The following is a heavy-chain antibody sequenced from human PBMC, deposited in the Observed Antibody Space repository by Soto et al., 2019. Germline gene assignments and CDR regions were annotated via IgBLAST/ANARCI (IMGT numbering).Heavy chain of an antibody. D-gene: IGHD3-3*01. Sequence: GESLKISCKGSGYTFTSYWIGWVRLMPGKGLEWMGFMFPGDSDARYSPSFQGQVTISADKSISTAYLHWTSLKASDTAMYYYARLFDFGPYAMDVWGQGTTVTVSS. CDR3: ARLFDFGPYAMDV. V-gene: IGHV5-51*01. J-gene: IGHJ6*02. CDR2: MFPGDSDA. CDR1: GYTFTSYW.